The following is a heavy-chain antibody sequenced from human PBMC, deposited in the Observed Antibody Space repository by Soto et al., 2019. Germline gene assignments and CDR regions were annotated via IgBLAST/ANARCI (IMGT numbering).Heavy chain of an antibody. CDR2: IYYSGSN. Sequence: SGTLSLTCALCGGSVSSYHWGWIRQPPGKGLEWIGYIYYSGSNNYKPSLKSRDTISVDTSKNQFSLKLRSVTAADTAVYYCARDLASFEYSSTDYYMDVWGKGTTVTVSS. D-gene: IGHD6-6*01. CDR3: ARDLASFEYSSTDYYMDV. V-gene: IGHV4-59*02. J-gene: IGHJ6*03. CDR1: GGSVSSYH.